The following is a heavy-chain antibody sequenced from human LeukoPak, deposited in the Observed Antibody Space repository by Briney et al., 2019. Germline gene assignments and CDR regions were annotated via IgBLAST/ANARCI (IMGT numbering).Heavy chain of an antibody. D-gene: IGHD6-13*01. CDR2: INHSGST. Sequence: SETLSLTCAAYGGSFSGYYWSWIRQPPGKGLEWIGEINHSGSTNYNPSLKSRVTISVDTSKNQFSLKLSSVTAADTVVYYCARCSSSWYSYNWFDPWGQGTLVTVSS. CDR3: ARCSSSWYSYNWFDP. V-gene: IGHV4-34*01. J-gene: IGHJ5*02. CDR1: GGSFSGYY.